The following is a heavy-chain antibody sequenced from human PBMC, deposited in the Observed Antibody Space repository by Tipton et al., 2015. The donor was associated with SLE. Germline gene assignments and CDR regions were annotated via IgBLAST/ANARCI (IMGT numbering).Heavy chain of an antibody. CDR3: ARDRHYRGNVWFDP. D-gene: IGHD5-12*01. CDR1: GGSITSQY. CDR2: IYHSGTT. V-gene: IGHV4-59*11. J-gene: IGHJ5*02. Sequence: TLSLTCSVSGGSITSQYWSWIRQPPGKGLEWIGFIYHSGTTNYNPSLKSRVTMSVDTSRNQFYLRLSSVTAADTAVYYCARDRHYRGNVWFDPWGQGTLVTVSS.